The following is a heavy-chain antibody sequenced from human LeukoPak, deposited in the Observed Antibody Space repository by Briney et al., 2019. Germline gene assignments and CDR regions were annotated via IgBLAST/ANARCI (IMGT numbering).Heavy chain of an antibody. CDR1: GGTFSSDA. CDR2: IIPIFGTA. Sequence: SVKVSCKASGGTFSSDAISWVRQAPGQGLEWMGGIIPIFGTANYAQKCQGRVTITADESTSTAYMELSSLRSVDTAVYYCARNLRSSWYVYYFDYWGQGTLVTVSS. CDR3: ARNLRSSWYVYYFDY. J-gene: IGHJ4*02. V-gene: IGHV1-69*13. D-gene: IGHD6-13*01.